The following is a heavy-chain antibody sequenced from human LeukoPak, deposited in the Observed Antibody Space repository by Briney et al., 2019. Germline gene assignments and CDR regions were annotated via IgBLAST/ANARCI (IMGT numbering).Heavy chain of an antibody. CDR3: ARLGRGPFDY. D-gene: IGHD1-26*01. J-gene: IGHJ4*02. CDR2: IYYSGST. Sequence: SETLSLTCTVSGGSISSYYWSWIRQPPAKGLEWIGYIYYSGSTNYNPSLKSRVTISVDTSKNQFSLKLSSVTAADTAVYYCARLGRGPFDYWGQGTLVTVSS. V-gene: IGHV4-59*01. CDR1: GGSISSYY.